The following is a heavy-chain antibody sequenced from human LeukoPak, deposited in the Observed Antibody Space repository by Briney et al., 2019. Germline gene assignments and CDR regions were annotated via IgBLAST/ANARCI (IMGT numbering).Heavy chain of an antibody. CDR1: GFTVSSNY. D-gene: IGHD3-22*01. CDR3: AKDRVTYYYDSSGYPDY. CDR2: IYSGGST. J-gene: IGHJ4*02. Sequence: GGSLRLSCAASGFTVSSNYMSWVRQAPGKGLEWVSVIYSGGSTYYADSVKGRFTISRDNSKNTLYLQMNSLRAEDTAVYYCAKDRVTYYYDSSGYPDYWGQGTLVTVSS. V-gene: IGHV3-53*01.